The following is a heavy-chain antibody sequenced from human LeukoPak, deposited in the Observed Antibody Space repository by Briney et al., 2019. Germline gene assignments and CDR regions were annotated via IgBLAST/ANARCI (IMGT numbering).Heavy chain of an antibody. V-gene: IGHV1-2*02. Sequence: ASVKVSCKASGYTFTGQYLHWVRQAPGQGLEWIGSINPNSGGTNYAQKFQGRVTMTRDTSISTAYMELSRLRSDDTAVYYCARDLNDGYSSSWYVFDPWGQGTLVTVSS. J-gene: IGHJ5*02. CDR1: GYTFTGQY. CDR3: ARDLNDGYSSSWYVFDP. CDR2: INPNSGGT. D-gene: IGHD6-13*01.